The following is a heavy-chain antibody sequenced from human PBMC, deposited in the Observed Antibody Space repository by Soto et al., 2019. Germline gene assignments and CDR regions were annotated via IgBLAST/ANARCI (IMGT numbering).Heavy chain of an antibody. CDR3: ARAFDSLMATAN. D-gene: IGHD3-9*01. J-gene: IGHJ4*02. CDR1: GFTFSHYW. V-gene: IGHV3-74*01. CDR2: ISSDGSYA. Sequence: EVQLVESGGGLVQPGGSLRLSCAASGFTFSHYWMYWVRQAPGKGLVCVSRISSDGSYASYADSVKGRFTISRDYAKSTLYLKMKSLRAEDTGVYYCARAFDSLMATANLGQGTLV.